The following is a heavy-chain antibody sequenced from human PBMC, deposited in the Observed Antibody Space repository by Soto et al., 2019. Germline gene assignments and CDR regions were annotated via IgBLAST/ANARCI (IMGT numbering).Heavy chain of an antibody. D-gene: IGHD2-2*02. Sequence: PGGSLRLSCAASGFSFTTNLMRWVRQAPGKGLQWVAVISYDGNSYYYADSVKGRFAISRDNSRNTLFLQMNSLRVEDTAVYYCARDRDCSRTTCYNAFDIWGQGTMVTVSS. J-gene: IGHJ3*02. CDR3: ARDRDCSRTTCYNAFDI. CDR1: GFSFTTNL. CDR2: ISYDGNSY. V-gene: IGHV3-30*03.